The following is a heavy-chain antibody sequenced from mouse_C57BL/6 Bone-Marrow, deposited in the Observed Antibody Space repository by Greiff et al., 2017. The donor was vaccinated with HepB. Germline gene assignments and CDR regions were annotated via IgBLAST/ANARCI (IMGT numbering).Heavy chain of an antibody. CDR2: IYPSDSET. Sequence: VQLQQPGAELVRPGSSVKLSCKASGYTFTSYWMDWVKQRPGQGLEWIGNIYPSDSETHYNQKFKDKATLTVDKSSSTAYMQLSSLTSEDSAVYYCARKGLTTRAMDYWGQGTSVTVSS. V-gene: IGHV1-61*01. J-gene: IGHJ4*01. CDR1: GYTFTSYW. D-gene: IGHD1-1*01. CDR3: ARKGLTTRAMDY.